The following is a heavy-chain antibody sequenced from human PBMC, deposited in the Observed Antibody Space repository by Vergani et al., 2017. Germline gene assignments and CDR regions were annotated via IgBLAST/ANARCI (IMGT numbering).Heavy chain of an antibody. Sequence: QVQLVQSGAEVNKPGSSVKLSCKASGGTFSSYAISWVRQAPGQGLEWMGEIIPIFGTANYAQKVQGRVTMTTDTSTSTAYMELRSLRSDDTAVYYCARAGYSSGWYWYFDLWGRGTLVTVSS. CDR1: GGTFSSYA. J-gene: IGHJ2*01. CDR3: ARAGYSSGWYWYFDL. V-gene: IGHV1-69*06. CDR2: IIPIFGTA. D-gene: IGHD6-19*01.